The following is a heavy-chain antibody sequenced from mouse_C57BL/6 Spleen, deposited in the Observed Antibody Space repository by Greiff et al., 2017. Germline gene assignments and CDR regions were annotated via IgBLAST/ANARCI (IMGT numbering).Heavy chain of an antibody. CDR1: GFTFSNYW. V-gene: IGHV6-3*01. J-gene: IGHJ4*01. Sequence: EVKLVESGGGLVQPGGSMKLSCVASGFTFSNYWMNWVRQSPEKGLEWVGQIRLKSDNYATHYAESVKGRFTISRDDSKSSVYLQMNNLRAEDTGIYYCTLYDGYYYAMDDWGQGTSVTVSS. CDR2: IRLKSDNYAT. CDR3: TLYDGYYYAMDD. D-gene: IGHD2-3*01.